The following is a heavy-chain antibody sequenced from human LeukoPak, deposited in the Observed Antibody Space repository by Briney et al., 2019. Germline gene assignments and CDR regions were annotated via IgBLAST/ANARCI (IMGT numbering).Heavy chain of an antibody. J-gene: IGHJ2*01. V-gene: IGHV4-31*03. Sequence: SETLSLTCTVSGGSISSGGYYWSWIRQHPGKGLEWIGYIYYSGSTYYNPSLKSRVTISVDTSKNQLSLKLSSATAADTAVYYCARYRGPLTTVTTGPGILGDFDLRGRGTLVTVSS. CDR2: IYYSGST. CDR1: GGSISSGGYY. D-gene: IGHD4-17*01. CDR3: ARYRGPLTTVTTGPGILGDFDL.